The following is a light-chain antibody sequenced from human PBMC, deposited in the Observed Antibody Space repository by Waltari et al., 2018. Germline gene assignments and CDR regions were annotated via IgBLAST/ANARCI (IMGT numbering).Light chain of an antibody. Sequence: DIQMTQSPSSLSASIGDRVTITCQASEDINNYLNWYQQKPGKAPKLLIYDASNLHVGVPSRFSGGGSGTDFTFTISSLQPGDIATYYCQQHDNLPLTFGGGTKVEIK. CDR1: EDINNY. CDR2: DAS. J-gene: IGKJ4*01. CDR3: QQHDNLPLT. V-gene: IGKV1-33*01.